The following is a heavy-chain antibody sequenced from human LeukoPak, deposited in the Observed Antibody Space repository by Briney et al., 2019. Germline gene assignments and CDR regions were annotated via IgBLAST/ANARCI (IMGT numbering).Heavy chain of an antibody. D-gene: IGHD4-23*01. CDR3: AREQYGGKDY. CDR2: TNSDGSTT. Sequence: GGSLRLSCAASGFTFSNYWMHWVRQAPGKGLVWVSRTNSDGSTTTYADSVKGRFTISRDNAKNSVYLQMNSLRAEDTAVYYCAREQYGGKDYWGQGNLVTVSS. J-gene: IGHJ4*02. V-gene: IGHV3-74*01. CDR1: GFTFSNYW.